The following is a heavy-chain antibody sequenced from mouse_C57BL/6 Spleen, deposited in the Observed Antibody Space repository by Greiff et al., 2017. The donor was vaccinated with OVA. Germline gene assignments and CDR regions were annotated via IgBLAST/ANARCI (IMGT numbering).Heavy chain of an antibody. CDR1: GFTFSDYG. CDR3: ARNDYDEGYYYAMDY. CDR2: ISSGSSTI. D-gene: IGHD2-4*01. J-gene: IGHJ4*01. Sequence: EVKLVESGGGLVKPGGSLKLSCAASGFTFSDYGMHWVRQAPEKGLEWVAYISSGSSTIYYADTVKGRFTISRDNAKNTLFLQMTSLRSEDTAMYYCARNDYDEGYYYAMDYWGQGTSVTVSS. V-gene: IGHV5-17*01.